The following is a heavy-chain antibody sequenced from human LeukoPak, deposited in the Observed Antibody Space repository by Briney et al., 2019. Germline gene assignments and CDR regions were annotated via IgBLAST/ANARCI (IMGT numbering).Heavy chain of an antibody. CDR1: GGSISSSSYH. CDR3: ARRHDGEFDF. CDR2: LYYSGST. V-gene: IGHV4-39*01. D-gene: IGHD3-10*01. Sequence: SETLSLTCTVSGGSISSSSYHWGWIRLPPGKGLEWIGNLYYSGSTYYNPSLKSRVTISVDRSKNQFSLKLNSVTAADTAVYYCARRHDGEFDFWGQGTLVTVSS. J-gene: IGHJ4*02.